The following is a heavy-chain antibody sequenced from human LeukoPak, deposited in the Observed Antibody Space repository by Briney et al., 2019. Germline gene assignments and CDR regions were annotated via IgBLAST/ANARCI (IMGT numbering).Heavy chain of an antibody. V-gene: IGHV1-46*01. J-gene: IGHJ5*02. CDR3: TRDRVVPNAGPRLYNWFDP. CDR1: GYTFTTYY. CDR2: INPTTGVT. D-gene: IGHD2-2*01. Sequence: ASVKVSCKTSGYTFTTYYMHWVRQAPGQGLEWMGIINPTTGVTNYAQKFQGRVSMTRDTSASTVYMELNSLRSEDTAVYYCTRDRVVPNAGPRLYNWFDPWGQGTLVTVSS.